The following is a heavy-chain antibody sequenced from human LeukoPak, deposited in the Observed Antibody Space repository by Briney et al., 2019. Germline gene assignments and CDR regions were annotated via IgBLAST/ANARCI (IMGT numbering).Heavy chain of an antibody. CDR3: ARCAGNGSGSYLTFDY. V-gene: IGHV4-59*08. CDR1: GGSISSYY. Sequence: PSETLSLTCTVSGGSISSYYWSWIRQPPGKGLEWIGYIYYSGSTNYNPSLKSRVTISVDTSKNQFSLKLSSVTAADTAVYYCARCAGNGSGSYLTFDYWGQGTLVTVSS. J-gene: IGHJ4*02. D-gene: IGHD3-10*01. CDR2: IYYSGST.